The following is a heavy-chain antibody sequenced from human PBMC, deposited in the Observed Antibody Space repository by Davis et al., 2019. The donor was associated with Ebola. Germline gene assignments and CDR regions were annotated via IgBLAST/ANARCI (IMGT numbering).Heavy chain of an antibody. J-gene: IGHJ6*02. Sequence: GGSLRLSCAASGFTFSNYAMSWFRQVPGKGLEWVSAISGNGGSTYYADSVKGRFAFSRDNSKNTLYLHMSSLRAEDTAVFYCAKYASAYHYYYPMDVWGQGTTVTVSS. V-gene: IGHV3-23*01. CDR1: GFTFSNYA. CDR3: AKYASAYHYYYPMDV. CDR2: ISGNGGST.